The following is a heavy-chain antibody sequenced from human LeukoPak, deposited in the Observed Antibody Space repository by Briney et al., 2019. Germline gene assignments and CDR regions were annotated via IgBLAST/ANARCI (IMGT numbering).Heavy chain of an antibody. J-gene: IGHJ2*01. V-gene: IGHV4-39*07. Sequence: SETLSLTCTVSGGSISSSSYYWGWIRQPPGKGLEWIGSVYYTGASYYNPSLKSRVTISIDTSKKHFSLKLTSVTAADTAVYYCARGPVPYYYDSSGRDWYFDLWGRGTLVTVSS. CDR3: ARGPVPYYYDSSGRDWYFDL. D-gene: IGHD3-22*01. CDR2: VYYTGAS. CDR1: GGSISSSSYY.